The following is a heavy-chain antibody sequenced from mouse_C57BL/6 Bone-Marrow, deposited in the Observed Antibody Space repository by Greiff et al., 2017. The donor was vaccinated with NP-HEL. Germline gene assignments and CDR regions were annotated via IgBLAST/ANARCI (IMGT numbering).Heavy chain of an antibody. CDR3: ARRGKHYYGSSYPYFDV. CDR2: IYPGSGST. D-gene: IGHD1-1*01. V-gene: IGHV1-55*01. J-gene: IGHJ1*03. CDR1: GYTFTSYW. Sequence: QVQLQQPGAELVKPGASVKMSCKASGYTFTSYWITWVKQRPGQGLEWIGDIYPGSGSTNYNEKFKSKATLTVDKSSSTAYMELRSLTSEDTAVYYCARRGKHYYGSSYPYFDVWGTGTTVTVSS.